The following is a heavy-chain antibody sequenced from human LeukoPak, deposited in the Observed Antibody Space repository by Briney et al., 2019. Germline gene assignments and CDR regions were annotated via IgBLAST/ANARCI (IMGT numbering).Heavy chain of an antibody. CDR2: INHSGTT. Sequence: KPSETLSLTCAVYGGSFSGNNWSWIRQPPGKGLEWIGEINHSGTTNYNPSLKSRVTISVDTSKNQFSLKLSSVTAADTAVYYCERAPRGSRIVVIITDAFDIWGQGTMVTVSS. V-gene: IGHV4-34*01. CDR1: GGSFSGNN. CDR3: ERAPRGSRIVVIITDAFDI. D-gene: IGHD3-22*01. J-gene: IGHJ3*02.